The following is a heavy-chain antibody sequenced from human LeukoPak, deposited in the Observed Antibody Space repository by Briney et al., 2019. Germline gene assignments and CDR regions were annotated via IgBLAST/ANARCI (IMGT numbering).Heavy chain of an antibody. CDR1: GGSLSGYY. CDR3: ARAPKLVTVTTPPGYYYYYGMDV. Sequence: PSETLSLTCGVYGGSLSGYYWTWIRQPPGKGLEWIGEINHSGSTSYNPSLKSRVTISVDTSKNQFSLKLSSVTAADTAVYYCARAPKLVTVTTPPGYYYYYGMDVWGQGTTVTVSS. CDR2: INHSGST. V-gene: IGHV4-34*01. D-gene: IGHD4-17*01. J-gene: IGHJ6*02.